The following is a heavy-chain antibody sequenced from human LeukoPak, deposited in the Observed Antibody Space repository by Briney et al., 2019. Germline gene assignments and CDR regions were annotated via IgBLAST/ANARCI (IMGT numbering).Heavy chain of an antibody. CDR1: GGSISSYH. CDR3: AREYDIVATRFFDY. CDR2: IYYSGST. J-gene: IGHJ4*02. Sequence: SETLSLTCTVSGGSISSYHWSWIRQPPGKGLEWIGYIYYSGSTNYNPSLKSRVTISVDTSKNQFSLKLSSVTAADTAVYYCAREYDIVATRFFDYWGQGTLVTVSS. D-gene: IGHD5-12*01. V-gene: IGHV4-59*01.